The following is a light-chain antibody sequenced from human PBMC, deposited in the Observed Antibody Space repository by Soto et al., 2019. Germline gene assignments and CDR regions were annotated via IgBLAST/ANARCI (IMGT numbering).Light chain of an antibody. CDR2: KTS. CDR1: QSFSTW. J-gene: IGKJ4*01. V-gene: IGKV1-5*03. Sequence: DIQMTQSPSTLSASVGDRVTITCRASQSFSTWLAWYQQKPGKAPNLLIYKTSILESGVPSRFSGSGSGTEFTLTISSLQSDYYATYYCQQYNSNPPTFGGGPTVEIK. CDR3: QQYNSNPPT.